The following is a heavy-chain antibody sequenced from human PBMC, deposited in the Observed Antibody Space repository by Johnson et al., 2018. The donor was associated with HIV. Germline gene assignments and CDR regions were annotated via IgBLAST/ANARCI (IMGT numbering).Heavy chain of an antibody. Sequence: QVQLVESGGGVVQPGRSLRLSCAASGFTFSSYAMHWVRQAPGKGLEWVAVISYDGSNKYYADSVKGRFTISRDNSKNTLYLQMNSLRAEDTAVYYCARDVMYYYDSSGYLALFDIWGQGTMVTVSS. J-gene: IGHJ3*02. D-gene: IGHD3-22*01. CDR1: GFTFSSYA. CDR3: ARDVMYYYDSSGYLALFDI. CDR2: ISYDGSNK. V-gene: IGHV3-30-3*01.